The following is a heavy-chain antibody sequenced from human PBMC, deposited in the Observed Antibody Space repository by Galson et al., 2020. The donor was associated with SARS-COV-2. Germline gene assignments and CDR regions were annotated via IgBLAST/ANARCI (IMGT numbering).Heavy chain of an antibody. CDR3: ARGDMGNDYFDY. J-gene: IGHJ4*02. CDR1: AFTFSSYW. V-gene: IGHV3-74*01. Sequence: GGSLRLSCAASAFTFSSYWMHWVRQAPGKGLVWVSRLYSEGSSTSYADSVKGRFTISGDNAKNTLYLQMNSLRAEDTAVYYCARGDMGNDYFDYWGQGTLVTVSS. CDR2: LYSEGSST. D-gene: IGHD7-27*01.